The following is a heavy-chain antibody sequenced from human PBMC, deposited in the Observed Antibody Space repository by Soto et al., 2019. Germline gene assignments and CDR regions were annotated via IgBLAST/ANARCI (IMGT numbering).Heavy chain of an antibody. D-gene: IGHD1-1*01. CDR2: IHPAGQPI. V-gene: IGHV3-48*03. Sequence: EVQLVESGGGLVQHGGSLRLSCVASGFTFSSSEMYWVRQAPGKGLEWVSYIHPAGQPIFFAGSVKVRFTISIDNSTKSLYLQIAGLRAVYSAVYYCARRRGTWGQGTMVTVSS. CDR3: ARRRGT. CDR1: GFTFSSSE. J-gene: IGHJ3*01.